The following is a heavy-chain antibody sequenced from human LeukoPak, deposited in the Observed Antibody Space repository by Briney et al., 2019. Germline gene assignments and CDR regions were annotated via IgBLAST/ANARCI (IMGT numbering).Heavy chain of an antibody. J-gene: IGHJ4*02. CDR1: GGSIRSSTYY. CDR2: IHYTGTT. V-gene: IGHV4-39*01. CDR3: ARHGGYSGYDTKFDY. D-gene: IGHD5-12*01. Sequence: SETLSLTCTVSGGSIRSSTYYWAWIRQPPGKGLEWIGTIHYTGTTYYNPSLKSRVTISVDTSKNQFSLNLSSVTAADTAVCYCARHGGYSGYDTKFDYWGQGTLVTVSS.